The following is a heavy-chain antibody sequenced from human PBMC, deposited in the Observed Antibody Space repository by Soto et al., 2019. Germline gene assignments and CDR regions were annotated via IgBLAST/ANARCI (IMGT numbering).Heavy chain of an antibody. J-gene: IGHJ4*02. D-gene: IGHD1-26*01. CDR2: ITASGTIT. CDR3: AKDPRSYPRYFYDS. Sequence: PGGSLRLSCAGSAFTFSDYGMTWVRQTPGRGLEWVSAITASGTITYYADSVKGRFTVSRDNSESTLYLLMNNLRADDTAVYYCAKDPRSYPRYFYDSWGQGTLVTVSS. CDR1: AFTFSDYG. V-gene: IGHV3-23*01.